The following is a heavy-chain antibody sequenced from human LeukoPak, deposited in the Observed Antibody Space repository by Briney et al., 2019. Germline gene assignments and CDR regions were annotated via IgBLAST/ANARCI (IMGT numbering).Heavy chain of an antibody. CDR2: INHSGST. CDR3: ARDYRLVGAWENYFYAMDV. J-gene: IGHJ6*02. D-gene: IGHD1-26*01. Sequence: SETLSLTCAVYGGSFSGYYWSWIRQPPGKGLEWIGEINHSGSTNYNPSLKSRVTISVDTSENYFSLRPTSVTAADTAVYYCARDYRLVGAWENYFYAMDVWGQGTTVTVSS. V-gene: IGHV4-34*01. CDR1: GGSFSGYY.